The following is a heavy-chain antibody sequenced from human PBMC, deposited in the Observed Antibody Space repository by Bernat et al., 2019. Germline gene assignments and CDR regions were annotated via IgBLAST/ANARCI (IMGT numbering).Heavy chain of an antibody. D-gene: IGHD2-2*01. J-gene: IGHJ4*02. V-gene: IGHV1-69*01. CDR3: ARGPGSGYCSSTSCYPPDY. CDR2: IIPIFGTA. CDR1: GGTFSSYA. Sequence: QVQLVQSGAEVKKPGSSVKVSCKASGGTFSSYAISWVRQAPGQGLEWMGGIIPIFGTANYAQKFQGRVTITADESTSTAYMELSSLRSEDTAVYYWARGPGSGYCSSTSCYPPDYWGQGTLVTVSS.